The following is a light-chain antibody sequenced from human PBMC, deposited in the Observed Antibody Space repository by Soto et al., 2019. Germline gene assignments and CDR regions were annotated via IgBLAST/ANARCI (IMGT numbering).Light chain of an antibody. J-gene: IGKJ1*01. Sequence: TQSPATVSMSPGESATVSCRASQSLSSNLAWYQQKHGRAPRLLILGASERVNGIPAWFSGSGSGTEFTLSISRLQSGDFAIYYCQQYNPWPWTFGQATKGEI. CDR2: GAS. CDR3: QQYNPWPWT. CDR1: QSLSSN. V-gene: IGKV3-15*01.